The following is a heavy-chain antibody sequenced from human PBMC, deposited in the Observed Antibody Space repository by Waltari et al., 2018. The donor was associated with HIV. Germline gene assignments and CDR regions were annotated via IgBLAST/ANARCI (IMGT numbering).Heavy chain of an antibody. CDR3: ARRGIQLWFYAFDI. J-gene: IGHJ3*02. CDR1: GGSISSGSYY. V-gene: IGHV4-61*02. CDR2: IYTSGST. D-gene: IGHD5-18*01. Sequence: QVQLQESGPGLVKPSQTLSLTCTVSGGSISSGSYYWIWIRPPAGKGLEWIGRIYTSGSTNYNPSLKSRVTISVDTSKNQFSLKLSSVTAADTAVYYCARRGIQLWFYAFDIWGQGTMVTVSS.